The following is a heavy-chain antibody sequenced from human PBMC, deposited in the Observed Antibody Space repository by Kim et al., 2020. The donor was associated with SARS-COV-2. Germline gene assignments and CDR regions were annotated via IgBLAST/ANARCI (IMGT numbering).Heavy chain of an antibody. CDR3: AREALPVAQPFDY. V-gene: IGHV4-34*01. CDR2: INHSGST. D-gene: IGHD2-2*01. Sequence: SETLSLTCAVYGGSFSGYYWSWIRQPPGKGLEWIGEINHSGSTNYNPSLKSRVTISVDTSKNQFSLKLSSVTAADTAVYYCAREALPVAQPFDYWGQGTLVTVSS. CDR1: GGSFSGYY. J-gene: IGHJ4*02.